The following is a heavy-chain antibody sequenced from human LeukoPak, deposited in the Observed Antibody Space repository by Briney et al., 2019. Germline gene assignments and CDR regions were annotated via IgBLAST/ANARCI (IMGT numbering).Heavy chain of an antibody. CDR3: ARAAFDSIGYYLFDY. CDR2: IWYGGTND. J-gene: IGHJ4*02. V-gene: IGHV3-33*01. D-gene: IGHD3-22*01. CDR1: GFSFCSYG. Sequence: PGGSLRLSCAASGFSFCSYGMHWVRQAPGKGLEWVAVIWYGGTNDYYADSVKGRFTISRDNSRNTLYLQMNSLRTEDTAVYSCARAAFDSIGYYLFDYWGQGTLVTVSS.